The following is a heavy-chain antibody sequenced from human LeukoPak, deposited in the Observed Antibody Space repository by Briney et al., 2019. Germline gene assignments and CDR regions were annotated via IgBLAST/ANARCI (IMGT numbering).Heavy chain of an antibody. V-gene: IGHV3-23*01. CDR2: ISGSGGST. D-gene: IGHD3-10*01. J-gene: IGHJ6*02. CDR3: AKVISLLWFGESSDCGMDV. Sequence: GGSLRLPCAASGFTFSSYAMSWVRQAPGKGLEWVSAISGSGGSTYYADSVKGRFTISRDNSKNTLYLQMNSLRAEDTAVYYCAKVISLLWFGESSDCGMDVWGQGTTVTVSS. CDR1: GFTFSSYA.